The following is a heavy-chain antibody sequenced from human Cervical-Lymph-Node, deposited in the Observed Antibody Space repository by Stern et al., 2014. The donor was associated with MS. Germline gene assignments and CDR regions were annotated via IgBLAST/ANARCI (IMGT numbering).Heavy chain of an antibody. Sequence: QVQLQESGPGLVKPSQTLSLTCTVSGGSISSGGYFWIWLRPHPGKGLEWIGFIYHSGSTYYNPSLKSRLTIAVDTSKNQFPLTLSSVTAADTAVYYCARKGAIVPAAIENWFDSWGQGTLVTVSS. CDR3: ARKGAIVPAAIENWFDS. J-gene: IGHJ5*01. CDR2: IYHSGST. V-gene: IGHV4-31*03. CDR1: GGSISSGGYF. D-gene: IGHD2-2*01.